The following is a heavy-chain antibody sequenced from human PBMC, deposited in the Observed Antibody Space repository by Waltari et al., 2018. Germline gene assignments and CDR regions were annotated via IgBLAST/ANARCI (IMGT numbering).Heavy chain of an antibody. V-gene: IGHV4-59*11. Sequence: QVQLQESGPGLVKPSETLSLTCTVSGGPIRRHYWSWLRQPPGKGLGWIGYIYYSGSTNYNPSLKSRVTISVDTSKNQFSLKLSSVTAADTAVYYCARGGIVATRGFDYWGQGTLVTVSS. CDR3: ARGGIVATRGFDY. CDR2: IYYSGST. D-gene: IGHD5-12*01. CDR1: GGPIRRHY. J-gene: IGHJ4*02.